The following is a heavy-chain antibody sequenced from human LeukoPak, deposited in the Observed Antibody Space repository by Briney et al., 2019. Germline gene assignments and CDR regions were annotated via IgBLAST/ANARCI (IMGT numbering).Heavy chain of an antibody. CDR3: AREGWDQRDTAAFDS. V-gene: IGHV1-2*02. Sequence: ASVKVYCKTSGYTFTGHYMHWARQAPGQGLEWMGWINPKSGDTNSAQNFQGRVTMTRDTSISTLYMELSWLRPDDTAVYYCAREGWDQRDTAAFDSWGQGTLVTVSS. D-gene: IGHD6-19*01. CDR1: GYTFTGHY. CDR2: INPKSGDT. J-gene: IGHJ4*02.